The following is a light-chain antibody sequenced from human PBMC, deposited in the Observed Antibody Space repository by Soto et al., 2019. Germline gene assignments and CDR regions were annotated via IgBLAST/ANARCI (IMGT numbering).Light chain of an antibody. CDR2: DVS. CDR3: CSYAGSPLYV. Sequence: QSVLTQPRSVSGSPGQSGTISCTGTSSDVGGYNYVSWYQQHPGKAPKLMIYDVSKRPSGVPDRFSGSKYGNTASLTISGLQAEDEADYYCCSYAGSPLYVFGTGTKVTVL. V-gene: IGLV2-11*01. CDR1: SSDVGGYNY. J-gene: IGLJ1*01.